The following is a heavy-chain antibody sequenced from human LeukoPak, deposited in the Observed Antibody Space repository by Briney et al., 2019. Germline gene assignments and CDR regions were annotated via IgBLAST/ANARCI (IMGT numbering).Heavy chain of an antibody. D-gene: IGHD6-13*01. Sequence: ASVXVSCKASGCTFTSYAMNWVRQAPGQGLEWMGSINTNTGNPTYAQGFTGRFVFSLDTSVSTAYLQISSLKAEDTAVYYCATSGYSSSWSDAFDIWGQGTMVTVSS. CDR1: GCTFTSYA. J-gene: IGHJ3*02. CDR2: INTNTGNP. V-gene: IGHV7-4-1*02. CDR3: ATSGYSSSWSDAFDI.